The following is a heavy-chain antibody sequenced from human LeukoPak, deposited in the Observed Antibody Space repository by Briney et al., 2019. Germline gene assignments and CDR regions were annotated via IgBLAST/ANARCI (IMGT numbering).Heavy chain of an antibody. D-gene: IGHD5-18*01. CDR1: GFTFSSYG. CDR2: INSNGGST. Sequence: GGSLRLSCAASGFTFSSYGMHWVRQAPGKGLEYVSAINSNGGSTYYASSVKGRFTISRDNSKNTLYLQMGSLRAEDMAVYYCAREGSYGDSDYWGQGTWSPSPQ. CDR3: AREGSYGDSDY. V-gene: IGHV3-64*01. J-gene: IGHJ4*02.